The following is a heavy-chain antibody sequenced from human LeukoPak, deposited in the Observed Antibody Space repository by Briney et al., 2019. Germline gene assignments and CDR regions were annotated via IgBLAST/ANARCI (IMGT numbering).Heavy chain of an antibody. V-gene: IGHV4-39*07. CDR1: GGSISSSSYY. Sequence: SETLSLTCTVSGGSISSSSYYWGWVRQPPGKALEWIGNIFYSGSTYYSPSLKSRVTISLDTSMNRFSLKLSSVTAADTAVYYCARGSYGYIDHWGQGLLVTVSS. CDR3: ARGSYGYIDH. J-gene: IGHJ4*02. D-gene: IGHD3-16*01. CDR2: IFYSGST.